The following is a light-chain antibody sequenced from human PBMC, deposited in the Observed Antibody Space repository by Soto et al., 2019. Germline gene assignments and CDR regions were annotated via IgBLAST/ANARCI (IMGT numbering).Light chain of an antibody. J-gene: IGLJ1*01. V-gene: IGLV2-8*01. Sequence: QSVLTQPPSASGSPGQSVTISCAGTINDVGGYNYVSWNQQHPGKVTQLMIYQVTKRPSGVPDRFSASKSDTTASLTISGLQAEDEGDYYCMSYAGGNRFVFGTGTKVTVL. CDR3: MSYAGGNRFV. CDR2: QVT. CDR1: INDVGGYNY.